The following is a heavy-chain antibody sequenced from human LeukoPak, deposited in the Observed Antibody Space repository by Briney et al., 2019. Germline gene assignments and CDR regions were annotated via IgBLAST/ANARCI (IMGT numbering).Heavy chain of an antibody. CDR3: ARDRYCTNGVCFGDFDY. CDR1: GFTFSDYY. D-gene: IGHD2-8*01. CDR2: ISSSGSTI. V-gene: IGHV3-11*01. Sequence: NTGGSLRLSCAASGFTFSDYYMSWIRQAPGKGLEWVSYISSSGSTIYYADSVKGRFTISRDNAKNSLYLQMNSLRAEDTAVYYCARDRYCTNGVCFGDFDYWGQGTLVTVSS. J-gene: IGHJ4*02.